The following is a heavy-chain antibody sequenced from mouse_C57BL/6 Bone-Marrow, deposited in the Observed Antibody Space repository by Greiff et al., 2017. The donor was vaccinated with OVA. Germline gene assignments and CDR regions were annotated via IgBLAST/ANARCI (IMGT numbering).Heavy chain of an antibody. CDR3: ARGFDYGEVDY. Sequence: EVKLMESGGGLVKPGGSLKLSCAASGFTFSSYAMSWVRQTPEKRLEWVATISDGGSYTYYPDNVKGRFTISRDNAKNNLYLQMSHLKSEDTAMYYCARGFDYGEVDYWGQGTTLTVSS. D-gene: IGHD2-4*01. CDR1: GFTFSSYA. J-gene: IGHJ2*01. CDR2: ISDGGSYT. V-gene: IGHV5-4*03.